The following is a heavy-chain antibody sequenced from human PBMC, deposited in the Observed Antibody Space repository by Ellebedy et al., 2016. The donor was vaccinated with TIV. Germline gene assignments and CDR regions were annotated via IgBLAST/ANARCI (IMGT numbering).Heavy chain of an antibody. CDR1: GVTFSSYA. J-gene: IGHJ6*02. D-gene: IGHD2-2*01. CDR3: ARSAAAEYYYYYYGMDV. Sequence: GESLKISXAASGVTFSSYAMHWVRQAPGKGLEWVAVISYDGSNKYYADSVKGRFTISRDNSKNTLYLQMNSLRAEDTAVYYCARSAAAEYYYYYYGMDVWGQGTTVTVSS. V-gene: IGHV3-30-3*01. CDR2: ISYDGSNK.